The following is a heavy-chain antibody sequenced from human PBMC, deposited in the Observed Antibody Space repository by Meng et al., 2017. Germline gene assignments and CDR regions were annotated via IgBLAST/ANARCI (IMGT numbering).Heavy chain of an antibody. J-gene: IGHJ3*02. CDR1: GFTFSSYS. D-gene: IGHD3-22*01. CDR3: ARAGGSSGSKPNGRDAFDI. CDR2: ISSSSSYI. Sequence: GESLKISCAASGFTFSSYSMNWVRQAPGKGPEWVSSISSSSSYIYYADSVKGRFTISRDNAKNSLYLQMNSLRAEDTAVYYCARAGGSSGSKPNGRDAFDIWGQGTMVTVSS. V-gene: IGHV3-21*01.